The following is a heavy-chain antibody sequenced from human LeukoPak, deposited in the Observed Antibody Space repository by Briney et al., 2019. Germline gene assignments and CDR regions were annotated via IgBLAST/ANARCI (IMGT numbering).Heavy chain of an antibody. D-gene: IGHD2-8*02. CDR2: VTGSGGNR. CDR1: GFTFSDYS. V-gene: IGHV3-23*01. CDR3: AKDRLFSPWWTSFDY. Sequence: GGSLRLSCAASGFTFSDYSMTWVRQAPGKGLEWVATVTGSGGNRYYADSVEGRFAISRDNSENTLYLQMNSLRVEDTALYYCAKDRLFSPWWTSFDYWGQGILVTVSS. J-gene: IGHJ4*02.